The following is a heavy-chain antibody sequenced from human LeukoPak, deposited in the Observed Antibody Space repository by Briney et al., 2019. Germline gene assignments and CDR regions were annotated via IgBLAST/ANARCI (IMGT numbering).Heavy chain of an antibody. CDR1: GGSISSYY. Sequence: SETLSLTCTVSGGSISSYYWSWIRQPPGKGLEWIGYIYYSGSTNYNPSLKSRVTISVDTSKNQFSLKLSSVTAADTAVYYCARGADRITGTTYYMDVWGKGTTVTVSS. V-gene: IGHV4-59*12. CDR3: ARGADRITGTTYYMDV. CDR2: IYYSGST. J-gene: IGHJ6*03. D-gene: IGHD1-7*01.